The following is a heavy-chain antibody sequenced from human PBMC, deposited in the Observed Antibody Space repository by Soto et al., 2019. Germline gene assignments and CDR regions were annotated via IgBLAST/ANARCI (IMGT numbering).Heavy chain of an antibody. J-gene: IGHJ4*02. CDR2: ISGSGGST. CDR1: GFTFISYA. Sequence: PGGSLRLSCAASGFTFISYAMSWVRQAPWKGLEWVSAISGSGGSTYYADSVKGRFTISRDNSKNTLYLQMNSLRAEDTAVYYRAKGGAQWLVPTHFWAGYWGQGTLVTVSS. D-gene: IGHD6-19*01. V-gene: IGHV3-23*01. CDR3: AKGGAQWLVPTHFWAGY.